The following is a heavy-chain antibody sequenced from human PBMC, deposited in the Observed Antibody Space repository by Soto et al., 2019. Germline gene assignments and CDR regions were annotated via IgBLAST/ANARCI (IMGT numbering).Heavy chain of an antibody. CDR1: GYTFTSHG. V-gene: IGHV1-18*01. J-gene: IGHJ6*02. CDR2: ISGYNGDT. D-gene: IGHD3-22*01. Sequence: QLVQSGAEVKKPGASVKVSCKASGYTFTSHGITWVRQAPGQGLEWMGWISGYNGDTNYSQKLQGRVTMTTDTSTSTAYMELRSLRSDDTAVYYCVRDVPVITTIRGMDVWGQGTTVTVSS. CDR3: VRDVPVITTIRGMDV.